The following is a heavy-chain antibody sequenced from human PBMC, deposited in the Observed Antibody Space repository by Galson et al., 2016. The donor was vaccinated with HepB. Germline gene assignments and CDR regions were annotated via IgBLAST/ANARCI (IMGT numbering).Heavy chain of an antibody. CDR1: GYTFSSYD. CDR2: MNPNSANT. Sequence: SVKVSCKASGYTFSSYDITWVRQATGQGLEWMGWMNPNSANTGYAQHFQGRVTITRDSSISTAYMELSSLRSEDTAVYYSARAVRGSFVSDPWGQGTLVTVSS. V-gene: IGHV1-8*01. D-gene: IGHD3-10*01. J-gene: IGHJ5*02. CDR3: ARAVRGSFVSDP.